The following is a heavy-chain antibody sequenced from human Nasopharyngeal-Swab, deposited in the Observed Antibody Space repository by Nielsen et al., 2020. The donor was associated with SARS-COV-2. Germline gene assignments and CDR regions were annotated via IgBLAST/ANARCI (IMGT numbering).Heavy chain of an antibody. CDR2: IYYSGST. D-gene: IGHD3-22*01. CDR1: GGSISSGSYY. V-gene: IGHV4-61*10. J-gene: IGHJ3*02. Sequence: GSLRLSCTVSGGSISSGSYYWRWIRQPAGKGLEWIGYIYYSGSTNYNPSLKSRVTISVDTSKNQFSLKLSSVTAADTAVYYCAREVGTYYYDSSGSPPTFDIWGQGTMVTVSS. CDR3: AREVGTYYYDSSGSPPTFDI.